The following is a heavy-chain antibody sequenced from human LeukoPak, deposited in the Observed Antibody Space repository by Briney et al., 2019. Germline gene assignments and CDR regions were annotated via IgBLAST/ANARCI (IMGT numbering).Heavy chain of an antibody. CDR2: IYYSGST. D-gene: IGHD5-12*01. J-gene: IGHJ6*02. CDR1: GGSISSYY. CDR3: ARGYSGYDFDDYYYGMDV. V-gene: IGHV4-59*08. Sequence: SETLSLTCTVSGGSISSYYWSWIRQAPGKGLEWIGYIYYSGSTNYNPSLKSRVTISVDTSKNQFSLKLSSVTAADTAVYYCARGYSGYDFDDYYYGMDVWGQGTTVTVSS.